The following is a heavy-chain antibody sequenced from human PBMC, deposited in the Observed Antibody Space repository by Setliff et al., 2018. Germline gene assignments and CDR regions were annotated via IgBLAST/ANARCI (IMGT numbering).Heavy chain of an antibody. Sequence: RASVKVSCKASGYSFTSFGITWVRQAPGQGLEWMGWVSTYNGDTNYAQKFQGRVTMTTDISTSTVYMELRTLRSDDTAVYYCARRPIALAGYRKGAFDIWGQGTMVTVSS. CDR3: ARRPIALAGYRKGAFDI. CDR1: GYSFTSFG. D-gene: IGHD6-19*01. J-gene: IGHJ3*02. CDR2: VSTYNGDT. V-gene: IGHV1-18*01.